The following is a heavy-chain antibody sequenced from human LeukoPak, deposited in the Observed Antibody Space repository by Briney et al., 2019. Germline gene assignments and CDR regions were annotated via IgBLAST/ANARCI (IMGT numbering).Heavy chain of an antibody. D-gene: IGHD3-10*01. J-gene: IGHJ5*02. CDR3: ARALAGFSFDP. CDR2: ISNSGTTI. Sequence: GGSLRLSCAASGFTFSDYYMSWIRQAPGKGLEWVSYISNSGTTIYYADSVKGRFTISRDNAKNSLYPQMNSLRAEDTAMYYCARALAGFSFDPWGQGTLVTVSS. V-gene: IGHV3-11*01. CDR1: GFTFSDYY.